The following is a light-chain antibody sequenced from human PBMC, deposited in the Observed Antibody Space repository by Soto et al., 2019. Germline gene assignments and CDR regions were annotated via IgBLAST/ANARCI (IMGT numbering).Light chain of an antibody. Sequence: EIVLTQSPGTLSLSPGERATLSCRAIQSVSSSYLAWYQQKPGQAPRLLIYGASSRATGIPDRFSGSGSGTDFTLTISRLEPEDFAVYYSQQYGSSRFTFGPGTKVDIK. J-gene: IGKJ3*01. CDR1: QSVSSSY. CDR3: QQYGSSRFT. CDR2: GAS. V-gene: IGKV3-20*01.